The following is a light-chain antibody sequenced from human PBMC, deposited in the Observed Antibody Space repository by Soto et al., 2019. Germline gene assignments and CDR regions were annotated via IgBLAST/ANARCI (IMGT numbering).Light chain of an antibody. J-gene: IGKJ4*01. CDR1: QSVSSS. V-gene: IGKV3-15*01. CDR2: GAS. Sequence: EIVMTQSPATLSVSPGERATLSCRASQSVSSSLAWYQQKPGQAPRLLIYGASTRAPGIPARFSGSGSGTEFTLTISSLQSEDFAVYCCQQYNNWPLSFGGGTKVEIK. CDR3: QQYNNWPLS.